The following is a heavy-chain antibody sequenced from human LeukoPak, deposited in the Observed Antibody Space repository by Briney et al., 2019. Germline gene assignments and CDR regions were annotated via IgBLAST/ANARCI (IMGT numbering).Heavy chain of an antibody. CDR2: IYYSGST. D-gene: IGHD3-22*01. CDR3: ARDNDDSSGYSAFDY. Sequence: SETLSLTCTVSGGSISSGDYYWNWIRQPPGKGLEWIGYIYYSGSTYYNPSLKSRVTISVDTSKNQFSLKLSSVSATDTAVYYRARDNDDSSGYSAFDYWGQGTLVTVSS. CDR1: GGSISSGDYY. V-gene: IGHV4-30-4*01. J-gene: IGHJ4*02.